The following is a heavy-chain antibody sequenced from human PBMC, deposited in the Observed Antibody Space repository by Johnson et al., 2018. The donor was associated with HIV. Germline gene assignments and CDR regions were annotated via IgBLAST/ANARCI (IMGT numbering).Heavy chain of an antibody. CDR1: GFTFSSYG. Sequence: QVQLVESGGGVVQPGRSLRLSCAASGFTFSSYGMHWVRQAPGTGLEWVAVISYTGGSIDYAGSVKGRFTVLRDNSKNTLNLQMNSLRAADTAVYYCSKSTQASIVRESGPYGAFDIWGQGTMVTVSS. CDR2: ISYTGGSI. V-gene: IGHV3-30-3*02. D-gene: IGHD3-10*01. CDR3: SKSTQASIVRESGPYGAFDI. J-gene: IGHJ3*02.